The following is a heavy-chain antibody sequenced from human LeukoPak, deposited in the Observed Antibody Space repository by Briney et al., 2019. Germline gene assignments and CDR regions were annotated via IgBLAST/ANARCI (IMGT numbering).Heavy chain of an antibody. D-gene: IGHD1-26*01. V-gene: IGHV3-23*01. CDR3: AKSRGESRGASNY. CDR2: ISGDGGAT. J-gene: IGHJ4*02. CDR1: GFTFSSYA. Sequence: GGSLRLSCAASGFTFSSYAMSWVRQAPGKGLEWVAIISGDGGATVYPDSVKGRFTISRDSSKSTVFLQMNSLRDDDTAVYYCAKSRGESRGASNYWGQGTLVTVSS.